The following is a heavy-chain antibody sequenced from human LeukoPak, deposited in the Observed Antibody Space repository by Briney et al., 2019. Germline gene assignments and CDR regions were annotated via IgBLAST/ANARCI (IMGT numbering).Heavy chain of an antibody. Sequence: VASVKVSCKASGYTFTSYGISWVRQAPGQGLEWMGWISAYNGNTNYAQKLQGKVTMTTDTSTSTAYMELRSLRSDDTAVYYCARDPADHPEYFQHWGQGTLVTVSS. V-gene: IGHV1-18*01. J-gene: IGHJ1*01. CDR2: ISAYNGNT. CDR1: GYTFTSYG. CDR3: ARDPADHPEYFQH.